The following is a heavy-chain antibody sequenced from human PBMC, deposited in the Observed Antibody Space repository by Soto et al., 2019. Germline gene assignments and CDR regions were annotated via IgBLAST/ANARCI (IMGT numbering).Heavy chain of an antibody. CDR2: ISYDGKQT. CDR1: GVTFKDYG. D-gene: IGHD3-16*01. V-gene: IGHV3-30*03. Sequence: LRLSCGAPGVTFKDYGMHWVRQAPGKGLEWVAVISYDGKQTYYADSVKGRFTISKDKSKRTLFLQMNSLRVDDTAVYYCARDGWGSNWYFDLWGRGTLVTVSS. CDR3: ARDGWGSNWYFDL. J-gene: IGHJ2*01.